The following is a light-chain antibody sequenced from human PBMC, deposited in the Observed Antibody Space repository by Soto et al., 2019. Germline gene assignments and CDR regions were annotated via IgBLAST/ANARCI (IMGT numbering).Light chain of an antibody. J-gene: IGKJ1*01. V-gene: IGKV3-11*01. CDR3: QQYGGSPRT. CDR2: DAS. CDR1: QSVSSY. Sequence: EIMLTQSPATLSLSPGERATLSCRASQSVSSYLAWYQQKPGQAPRLLIYDASNRATGIPARFSGSGSGTDFTLTISSLEPEDFAVYYCQQYGGSPRTFGQGTKVDI.